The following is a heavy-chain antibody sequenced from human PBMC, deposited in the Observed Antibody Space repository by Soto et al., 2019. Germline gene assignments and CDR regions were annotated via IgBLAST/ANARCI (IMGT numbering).Heavy chain of an antibody. D-gene: IGHD6-13*01. CDR3: ASAVPIASSWYWFDP. CDR2: IIPIFGTA. V-gene: IGHV1-69*13. CDR1: GGTFSSYA. Sequence: ASVKVSCKASGGTFSSYAISWVRQAPGQGLEWMGGIIPIFGTANYAQKFQGRVTITADESTSTAYMELSSLRSEDTAVYYCASAVPIASSWYWFDPWGQGTLVTVSS. J-gene: IGHJ5*02.